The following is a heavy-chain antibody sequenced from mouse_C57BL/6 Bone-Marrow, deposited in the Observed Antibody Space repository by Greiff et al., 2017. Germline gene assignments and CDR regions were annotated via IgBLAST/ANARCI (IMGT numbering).Heavy chain of an antibody. V-gene: IGHV1-63*01. Sequence: QVQLQQSGAELVRPGTSVKMSCKASGYTFTNYWIGWAKQRPGHGLEWIGDIYPGGGYTNYNEKFKGKATLTADTSSSTAYMQISSLTSEDSAIYYGARYKVVAHFDYWGQGTTLTVSS. CDR2: IYPGGGYT. D-gene: IGHD1-1*01. CDR1: GYTFTNYW. J-gene: IGHJ2*01. CDR3: ARYKVVAHFDY.